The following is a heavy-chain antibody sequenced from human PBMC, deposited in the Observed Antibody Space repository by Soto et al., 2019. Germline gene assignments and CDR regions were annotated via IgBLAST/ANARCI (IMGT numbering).Heavy chain of an antibody. D-gene: IGHD6-13*01. CDR2: MNPHSGDT. V-gene: IGHV1-8*01. CDR3: ASDTGAAADTLEDY. Sequence: ASVKVSCKASGYSFTSFHFNWLRQSTGQGLEWIGWMNPHSGDTGFAQRFQGRVTMTRNTSINTAYMELRSLRSQDTAVYYCASDTGAAADTLEDYWGQGTLVTVSS. CDR1: GYSFTSFH. J-gene: IGHJ4*02.